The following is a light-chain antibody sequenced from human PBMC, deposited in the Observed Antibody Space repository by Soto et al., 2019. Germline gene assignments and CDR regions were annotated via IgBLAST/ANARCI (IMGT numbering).Light chain of an antibody. J-gene: IGLJ2*01. V-gene: IGLV2-14*03. CDR3: ASYTTTSTLV. Sequence: QSALTQPASVSGSPGQSITISCTGTTTDVGAYNYVSWYQQHPGKAPKLIIYDVATRPSGVSNRFPGSKSGNTASLTISGLLTEDEADYSCASYTTTSTLVFGGGTKLTVL. CDR2: DVA. CDR1: TTDVGAYNY.